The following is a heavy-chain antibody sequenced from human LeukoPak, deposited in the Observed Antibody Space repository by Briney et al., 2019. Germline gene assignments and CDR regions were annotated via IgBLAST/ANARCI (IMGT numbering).Heavy chain of an antibody. J-gene: IGHJ6*02. V-gene: IGHV7-4-1*02. Sequence: ASVKVSCRASVYTFTGYYMHWVRQAPGQGLEWMGWINTNTGNPTYAQGFTGRFVFSLDTSVSTAYLQISSLKAEDTAVYYCARDLSSSWYEGYYGMDVWGQGTTVTVSS. D-gene: IGHD6-13*01. CDR1: VYTFTGYY. CDR2: INTNTGNP. CDR3: ARDLSSSWYEGYYGMDV.